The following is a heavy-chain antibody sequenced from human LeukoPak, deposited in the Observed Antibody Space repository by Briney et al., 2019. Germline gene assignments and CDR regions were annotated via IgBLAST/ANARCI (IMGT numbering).Heavy chain of an antibody. CDR1: GGSIRNYF. CDR3: ARSYTSTWRSPFDS. CDR2: IYYSGSA. J-gene: IGHJ4*02. Sequence: NPSETLSLTCTVSGGSIRNYFWSWVRQPPGKELEWIGYIYYSGSANYNPSLKSRVTLSVDTSKNQFSLKLSSVTAADTALYYCARSYTSTWRSPFDSWGQGLLVTVSS. V-gene: IGHV4-59*01. D-gene: IGHD6-13*01.